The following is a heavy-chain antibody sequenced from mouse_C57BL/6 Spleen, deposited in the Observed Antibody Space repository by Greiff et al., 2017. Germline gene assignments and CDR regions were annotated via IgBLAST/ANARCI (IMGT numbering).Heavy chain of an antibody. V-gene: IGHV1-64*01. D-gene: IGHD2-5*01. Sequence: QVQLQQPGAELVKPGASVKLSCKASGYTFTSYWMHWVKQRPGQGLEWIGMVHPNSGSTNYNEKFKSKATLTVDKSSSSAYMQLSSLTSEDSAVYYCARQGYSNYVRCAMDYWGQGTSDTVAS. J-gene: IGHJ4*01. CDR2: VHPNSGST. CDR1: GYTFTSYW. CDR3: ARQGYSNYVRCAMDY.